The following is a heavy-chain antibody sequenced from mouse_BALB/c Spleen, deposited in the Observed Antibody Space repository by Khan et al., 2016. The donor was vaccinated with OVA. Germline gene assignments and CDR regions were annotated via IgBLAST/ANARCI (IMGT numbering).Heavy chain of an antibody. V-gene: IGHV5-9-3*01. CDR2: ISSGGTYT. CDR3: ARTPGDYGSNYFAY. CDR1: GFTFSSYA. J-gene: IGHJ2*01. D-gene: IGHD1-1*01. Sequence: EVELVESGGGLVKPGGSLQLSCAASGFTFSSYAMSWVRQTPGKRLEWVATISSGGTYTYYPDSVKGRFTISRDNAKNTLYLQLSSLRSEDTALYYCARTPGDYGSNYFAYWGQGTTLTASA.